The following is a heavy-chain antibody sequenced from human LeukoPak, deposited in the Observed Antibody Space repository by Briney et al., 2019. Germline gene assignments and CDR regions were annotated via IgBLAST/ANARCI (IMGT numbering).Heavy chain of an antibody. D-gene: IGHD4-17*01. CDR2: ISGSGGST. J-gene: IGHJ4*02. CDR1: GFTFSRYS. Sequence: GGSLRLSCAASGFTFSRYSMNWVRQAPGKGLEWVSGISGSGGSTYYADSVKGRFTISRDNSKNTLYLQMNSPRAEDTAVYYCATVPDGDYENYFDYWGQGTLVTVSS. V-gene: IGHV3-23*01. CDR3: ATVPDGDYENYFDY.